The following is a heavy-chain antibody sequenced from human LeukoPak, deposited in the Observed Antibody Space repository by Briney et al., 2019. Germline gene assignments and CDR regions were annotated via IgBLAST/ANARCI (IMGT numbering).Heavy chain of an antibody. D-gene: IGHD5-18*01. Sequence: PSETLSLTCTVSGGSISSSSYYWGWIRQPPGKGLEWIGSIYYSGSTYYNPSLKSRVTISVDTSKNQFSLKLSSVTAADTAVYYCASRLRIQLWYNDYWGQGTLVTVSS. CDR2: IYYSGST. V-gene: IGHV4-39*07. CDR1: GGSISSSSYY. CDR3: ASRLRIQLWYNDY. J-gene: IGHJ4*02.